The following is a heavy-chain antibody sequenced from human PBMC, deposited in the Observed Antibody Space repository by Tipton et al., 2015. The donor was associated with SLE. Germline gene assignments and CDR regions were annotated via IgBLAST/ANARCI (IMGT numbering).Heavy chain of an antibody. CDR2: INHSGST. D-gene: IGHD2-21*02. V-gene: IGHV4-34*01. Sequence: TLSLTCAVYGGSFSGYYWSWIRQPPGKGLEWIGEINHSGSTNYNPSLKSRVTISVDTSKNQFSLKLSSVTAADTAVYYCARVTVVVTAPDYWGQGTLVTVSS. J-gene: IGHJ4*02. CDR1: GGSFSGYY. CDR3: ARVTVVVTAPDY.